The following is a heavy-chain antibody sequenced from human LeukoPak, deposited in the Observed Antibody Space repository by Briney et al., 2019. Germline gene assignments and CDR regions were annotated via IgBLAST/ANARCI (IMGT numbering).Heavy chain of an antibody. CDR3: AKRRSPGSGSYAGTPGDY. CDR2: ISGSGGST. V-gene: IGHV3-23*01. CDR1: GFTFSSYA. D-gene: IGHD1-26*01. Sequence: GGSLRLSCAASGFTFSSYAMSWVHQAPGKGLEWVSAISGSGGSTYYADSVKGRFTISRDNSKNTLYLQMNSLRAEDTAVYYCAKRRSPGSGSYAGTPGDYWGQGTLVTVSS. J-gene: IGHJ4*02.